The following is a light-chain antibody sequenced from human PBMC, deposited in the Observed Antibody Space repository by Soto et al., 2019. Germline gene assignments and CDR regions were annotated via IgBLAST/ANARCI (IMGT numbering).Light chain of an antibody. Sequence: QSALTQPASVSGSPGQSITISCTGTSSDVGSYNLFSWYQQHPAKPPKLMIYEGSKRPSGVSNRFSGSKSGNTASLTISGRQAEDEADYYCCSYAGSLVFGGGTKLTVL. V-gene: IGLV2-23*01. CDR2: EGS. CDR1: SSDVGSYNL. J-gene: IGLJ2*01. CDR3: CSYAGSLV.